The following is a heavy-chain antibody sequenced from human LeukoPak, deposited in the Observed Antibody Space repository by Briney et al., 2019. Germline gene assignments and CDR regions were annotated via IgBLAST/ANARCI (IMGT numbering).Heavy chain of an antibody. V-gene: IGHV4-59*12. CDR1: GFTFSSYS. CDR2: IFYSGST. J-gene: IGHJ3*02. CDR3: AKSNGYGLVDI. D-gene: IGHD3-10*01. Sequence: GSLRLSCAASGFTFSSYSMMWVRQPPGKGREWIGNIFYSGSTYYSPPLKSRVTISLDTSRNQFSLKLNSVTAADTAVYYCAKSNGYGLVDIWGQGTMVTVSS.